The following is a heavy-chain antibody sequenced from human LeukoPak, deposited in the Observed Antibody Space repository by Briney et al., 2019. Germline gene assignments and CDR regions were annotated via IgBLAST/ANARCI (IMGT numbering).Heavy chain of an antibody. CDR1: GYSISSGYY. CDR2: IYHSGST. CDR3: ARSVAGTLDY. Sequence: SETLSLTCTVSGYSISSGYYWGWIRQPPGKGLEWIGSIYHSGSTYYNPSLKSRVTISVDTSKNQFSLKLSSVTAADTAVYYCARSVAGTLDYWGQGTLVTVSS. J-gene: IGHJ4*02. V-gene: IGHV4-38-2*02. D-gene: IGHD6-19*01.